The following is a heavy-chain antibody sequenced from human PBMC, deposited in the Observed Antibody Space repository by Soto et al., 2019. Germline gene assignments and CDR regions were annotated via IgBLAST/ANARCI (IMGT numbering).Heavy chain of an antibody. V-gene: IGHV3-7*01. CDR1: GFTFSSTW. CDR2: INKDGSQG. Sequence: GGSLRLSCVASGFTFSSTWMSWLRQAPGEGLEWVANINKDGSQGYYVGSVKGRFTISRDNAENSLFLQMSSLKVEDTAVYYCAKDADGYEMWGQGTQVTVSS. J-gene: IGHJ4*02. CDR3: AKDADGYEM. D-gene: IGHD5-12*01.